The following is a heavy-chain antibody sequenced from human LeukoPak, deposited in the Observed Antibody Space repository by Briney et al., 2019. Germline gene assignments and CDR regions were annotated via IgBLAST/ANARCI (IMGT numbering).Heavy chain of an antibody. D-gene: IGHD2-21*02. J-gene: IGHJ3*01. CDR3: ARDKTPYCGRDCYAFDV. Sequence: GGSLRLSCAASGFTFSSYEMNWVRPAPGKGLEWVSYITRSSSTIYYADSVKGRFTISRDNDKNLLYLQMNSLRVEDTALYYCARDKTPYCGRDCYAFDVWGHGTKVTVSS. V-gene: IGHV3-48*03. CDR1: GFTFSSYE. CDR2: ITRSSSTI.